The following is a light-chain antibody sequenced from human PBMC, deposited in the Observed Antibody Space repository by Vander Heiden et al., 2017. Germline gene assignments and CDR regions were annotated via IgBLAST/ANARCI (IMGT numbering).Light chain of an antibody. CDR2: AAS. V-gene: IGKV3-20*01. Sequence: EIVLTQSPGTLSLSPGERATLSCRASQSVSSSYLAWYQQKLGQAPRLLIYAASTRATGIPDRFSGSGSGTDFTLTISRLDPEDFAVYYCQQDGSSPQTFGQGTRLEIK. CDR1: QSVSSSY. CDR3: QQDGSSPQT. J-gene: IGKJ2*01.